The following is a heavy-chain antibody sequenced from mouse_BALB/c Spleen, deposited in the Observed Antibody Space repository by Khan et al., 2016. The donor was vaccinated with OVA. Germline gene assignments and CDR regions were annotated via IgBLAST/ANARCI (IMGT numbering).Heavy chain of an antibody. CDR1: GFTFSTYG. J-gene: IGHJ3*01. CDR2: ISSGGSYT. CDR3: TRLAYYYDSEGFAY. Sequence: VQLVESGGDLVKPGGSLKLSCAASGFTFSTYGMSWVRQTPDKRLEWVATISSGGSYTYYPDSVKGRFTISRDNAKNTLYLQMSSLKSEDIAMYYCTRLAYYYDSEGFAYWGQGTLGTVST. D-gene: IGHD1-1*01. V-gene: IGHV5-6*01.